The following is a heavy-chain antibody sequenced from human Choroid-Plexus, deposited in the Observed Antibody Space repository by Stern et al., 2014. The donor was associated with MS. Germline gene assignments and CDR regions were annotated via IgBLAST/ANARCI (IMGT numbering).Heavy chain of an antibody. CDR1: GFTFGSCA. Sequence: VQLVESGGGVVQPGRPLGLSCVASGFTFGSCAMHWVRQAPGQGPEWVAGVSYDGSNKYYADSVKGRFTISRDNSQNTLYMQMSSLRPEDTAVYYCAKDRQYLTYFCDHWGQGSLVTVSS. V-gene: IGHV3-30*18. J-gene: IGHJ5*02. CDR3: AKDRQYLTYFCDH. D-gene: IGHD2/OR15-2a*01. CDR2: VSYDGSNK.